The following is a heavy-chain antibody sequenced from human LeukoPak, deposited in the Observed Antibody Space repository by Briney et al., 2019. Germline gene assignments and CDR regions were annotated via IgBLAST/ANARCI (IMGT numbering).Heavy chain of an antibody. CDR1: GFTFITYA. D-gene: IGHD3-22*01. CDR3: ARACEMMVVVTTQDY. J-gene: IGHJ4*02. V-gene: IGHV3-30*04. Sequence: PGGSLRLSCAASGFTFITYAMHWVRQAPGKGLEWVAVISYDGIKNYYADSVKGRFTISRDDSKNTVYLQMNSLRAEDTAMYYCARACEMMVVVTTQDYWGQGTLVTVSS. CDR2: ISYDGIKN.